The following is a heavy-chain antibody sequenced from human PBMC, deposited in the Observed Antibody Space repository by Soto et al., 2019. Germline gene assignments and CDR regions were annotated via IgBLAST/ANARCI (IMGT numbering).Heavy chain of an antibody. CDR2: LWYDGSSE. D-gene: IGHD2-15*01. Sequence: QVHLVESGGGVVQPGNSLTLSCAASGFSVSTHVIHWVRQVPGKGLEWVAVLWYDGSSEYYADSVKGRFTISRDNSKNMMYLQMNNLRVEDTAIYYCARVPRFATGYFDYWGPGTKATVSS. CDR1: GFSVSTHV. J-gene: IGHJ4*02. CDR3: ARVPRFATGYFDY. V-gene: IGHV3-33*01.